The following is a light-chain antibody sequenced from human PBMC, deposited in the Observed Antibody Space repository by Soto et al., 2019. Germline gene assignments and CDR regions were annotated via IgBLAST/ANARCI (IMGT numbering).Light chain of an antibody. Sequence: QSVLTQPASVSGSPGQSITISCTGTSSDFGSYNLVSWYQQHPGKAPKLMIYEDSKRPSGVSNRFSGSKSGNTASLTISGFQVEDDAVYYCSTYAGSSTYVFGTGTKVTFL. CDR3: STYAGSSTYV. CDR1: SSDFGSYNL. CDR2: EDS. J-gene: IGLJ1*01. V-gene: IGLV2-23*01.